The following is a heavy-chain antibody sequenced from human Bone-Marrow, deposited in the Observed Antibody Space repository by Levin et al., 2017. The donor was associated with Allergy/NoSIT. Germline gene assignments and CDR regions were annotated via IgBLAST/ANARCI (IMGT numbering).Heavy chain of an antibody. Sequence: PSETLSLTCTVSGGSISSGGYYWSWIRQHPGTGLEWIGYIYYSGSTYYSPSLQSRVTISVDTSKNQFSLNLTSVTAADTAVYYCARDLWGGGYYPDWGQGTLVTVSS. CDR1: GGSISSGGYY. CDR3: ARDLWGGGYYPD. J-gene: IGHJ4*02. CDR2: IYYSGST. V-gene: IGHV4-31*03. D-gene: IGHD1-26*01.